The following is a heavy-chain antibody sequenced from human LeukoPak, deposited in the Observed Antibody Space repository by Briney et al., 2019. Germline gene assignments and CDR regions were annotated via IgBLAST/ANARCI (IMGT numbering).Heavy chain of an antibody. V-gene: IGHV1-2*06. CDR3: ARVTWKTIIAAPDY. CDR2: LNPHTGGA. CDR1: GYTFTDYY. D-gene: IGHD3-3*01. J-gene: IGHJ4*02. Sequence: ASVKVSCKTSGYTFTDYYIHWVRQAPGQGLEWMGQLNPHTGGANYAQKFQGRVSMTRDASINTAYMEVTRLTPDDTAVYYCARVTWKTIIAAPDYWGQGTLVTVSS.